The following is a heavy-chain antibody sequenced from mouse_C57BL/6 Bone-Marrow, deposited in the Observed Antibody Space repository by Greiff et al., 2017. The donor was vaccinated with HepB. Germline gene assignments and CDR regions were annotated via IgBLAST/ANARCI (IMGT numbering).Heavy chain of an antibody. CDR3: ARAGSSYYYAMDY. CDR1: GFTFSDYG. CDR2: ISNLAYSI. J-gene: IGHJ4*01. V-gene: IGHV5-15*01. D-gene: IGHD1-1*01. Sequence: EVMLVESGGGLVQPGGSLKLSCAASGFTFSDYGMAWVRQAPRKGPEWVAFISNLAYSIYYADTVTGRFTISRENAKNTLYLEMSSLRSEDTAMYYCARAGSSYYYAMDYWGQGTSVTVSS.